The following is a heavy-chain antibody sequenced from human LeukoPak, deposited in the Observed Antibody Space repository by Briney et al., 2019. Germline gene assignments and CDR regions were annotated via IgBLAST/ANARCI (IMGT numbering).Heavy chain of an antibody. Sequence: SETLSLTCTVSGGSISSYYWSWIRQPPGKGLEWVGYIYYSGSTNYNPSLRSRVSISLDTSKNQSSLRLSSVTAADTAVYYCARADYTSTWYPNWFDPWGQGTLSPSPQ. D-gene: IGHD6-13*01. CDR1: GGSISSYY. CDR2: IYYSGST. J-gene: IGHJ5*02. CDR3: ARADYTSTWYPNWFDP. V-gene: IGHV4-59*01.